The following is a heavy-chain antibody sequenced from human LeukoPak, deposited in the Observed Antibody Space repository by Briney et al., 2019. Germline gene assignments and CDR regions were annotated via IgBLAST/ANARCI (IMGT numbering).Heavy chain of an antibody. CDR2: INSDGSST. Sequence: GGSLRLSCAASGFTFSSYWMHWVRQAPGKGLVWVSRINSDGSSTSYADSVKGRFTISRDNAKNTLYLQMNSQRPEDTAVYYCARGGFKYNYYDAMDVWGQGTTVTVSS. CDR3: ARGGFKYNYYDAMDV. CDR1: GFTFSSYW. D-gene: IGHD2-15*01. V-gene: IGHV3-74*01. J-gene: IGHJ6*02.